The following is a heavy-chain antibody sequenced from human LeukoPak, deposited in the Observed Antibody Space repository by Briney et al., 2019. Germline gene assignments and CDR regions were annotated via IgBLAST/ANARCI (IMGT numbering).Heavy chain of an antibody. CDR2: ISNTGGST. CDR3: VCRPVTAVFSFDY. V-gene: IGHV3-64D*09. J-gene: IGHJ4*02. Sequence: HAGGSLRLSCSVSGFTFNTYAMHWVRQAPGNGLEYVSVISNTGGSTFYADSVKGRFTISRDNSKNTLYLQMSSLRAEDTAIYYCVCRPVTAVFSFDYWARGTLVTVSS. D-gene: IGHD4-17*01. CDR1: GFTFNTYA.